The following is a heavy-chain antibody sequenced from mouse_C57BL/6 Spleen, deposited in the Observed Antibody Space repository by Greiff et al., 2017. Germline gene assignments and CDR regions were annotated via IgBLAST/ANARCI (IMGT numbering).Heavy chain of an antibody. CDR2: IDPETGGT. CDR1: GYTFTDYE. Sequence: QVQLQQSGAELVRPGASVTLSCKASGYTFTDYEMHWVKQTPVHGLEWIGAIDPETGGTAYNQKFKGKAILTADKSSSTAYMELRSLTSEDSAVYYCTRNLLLITTVPYYAMDYWGQGTSVTVSS. CDR3: TRNLLLITTVPYYAMDY. J-gene: IGHJ4*01. V-gene: IGHV1-15*01. D-gene: IGHD1-1*01.